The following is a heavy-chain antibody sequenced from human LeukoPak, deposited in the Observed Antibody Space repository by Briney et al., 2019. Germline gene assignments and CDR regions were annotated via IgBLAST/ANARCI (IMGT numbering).Heavy chain of an antibody. CDR3: ARVDYGGAFWDY. J-gene: IGHJ4*02. CDR2: IYYSGTT. V-gene: IGHV4-39*01. CDR1: GGSISSSSSY. D-gene: IGHD4-23*01. Sequence: SETLSLTCAVSGGSISSSSSYWGWIRQPPGKGLEWIGSIYYSGTTYYNPSLRSRVTISVDTSKNQFSLKLSSVTAADTAVYYCARVDYGGAFWDYWGQGTLVTVSS.